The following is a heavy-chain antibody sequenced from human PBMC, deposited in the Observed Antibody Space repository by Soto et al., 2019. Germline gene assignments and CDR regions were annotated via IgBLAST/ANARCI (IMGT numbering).Heavy chain of an antibody. CDR1: GGSVSSGDYF. CDR3: ARYPNCYYYGFDV. D-gene: IGHD2-15*01. J-gene: IGHJ6*02. V-gene: IGHV4-61*08. Sequence: SETLSLTCTVSGGSVSSGDYFWSWLRQSPGKRLEWIAYIYYSGSTNYNPSLKSRATISVDTSKSQVSLTLTSMTAADAALYYCARYPNCYYYGFDVWGQGTAVTVSS. CDR2: IYYSGST.